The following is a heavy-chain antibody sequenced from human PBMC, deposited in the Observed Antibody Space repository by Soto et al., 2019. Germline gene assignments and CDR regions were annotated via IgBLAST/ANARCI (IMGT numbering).Heavy chain of an antibody. Sequence: GGSLRLSCAASGFTFSSYAMSWVRQAPGKGLEWVSAISGSGGSTYYADSVKGRFTISRDNSKNTLYLQMNSLRAEDTAVYYCATRGRDIVVVVAATTGHFDYWGQGTLVTVSS. V-gene: IGHV3-23*01. D-gene: IGHD2-15*01. CDR2: ISGSGGST. CDR3: ATRGRDIVVVVAATTGHFDY. J-gene: IGHJ4*02. CDR1: GFTFSSYA.